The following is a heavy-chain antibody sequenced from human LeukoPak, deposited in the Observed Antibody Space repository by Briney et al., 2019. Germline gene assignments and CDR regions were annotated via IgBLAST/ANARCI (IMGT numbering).Heavy chain of an antibody. CDR1: GYTLTELS. Sequence: ASVKVSCKVSGYTLTELSMHWVRQAPGKGLEWMGSFDPEDGETIYAQKFQGRVTMTEDTSTDTAYMELSSLRSEDTAVYYCATSLVLSQWGAFDIWGQGTMVTVSS. CDR2: FDPEDGET. J-gene: IGHJ3*02. D-gene: IGHD6-19*01. CDR3: ATSLVLSQWGAFDI. V-gene: IGHV1-24*01.